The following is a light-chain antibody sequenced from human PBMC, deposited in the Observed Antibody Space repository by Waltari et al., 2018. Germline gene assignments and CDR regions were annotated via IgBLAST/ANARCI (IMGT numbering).Light chain of an antibody. Sequence: EIVLTQSPATLSLSPGESGTLSCRASQSVSSFLTWFQQKPGQAPRLLIYDASKRATGIPARFSGSGSGTDFTLTISSLEPEDFAVYYCQQRSNWPLTFGGGTKVEFK. J-gene: IGKJ4*01. V-gene: IGKV3-11*01. CDR3: QQRSNWPLT. CDR1: QSVSSF. CDR2: DAS.